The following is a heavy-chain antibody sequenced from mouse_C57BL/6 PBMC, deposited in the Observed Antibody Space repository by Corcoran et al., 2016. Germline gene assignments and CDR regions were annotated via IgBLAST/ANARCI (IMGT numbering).Heavy chain of an antibody. J-gene: IGHJ4*01. D-gene: IGHD1-1*01. CDR1: GYAFSSYW. CDR2: IYPGDGDT. V-gene: IGHV1-80*01. CDR3: ARGGITTVVGDY. Sequence: QVQLQQSVAELVKPGASVKISCKASGYAFSSYWMNWVKQRPGKGLEWIGQIYPGDGDTNYNGKFKGKATLTADKSSSTAYMQLSSLTSEDSAVYFCARGGITTVVGDYWGQGTSVTVSS.